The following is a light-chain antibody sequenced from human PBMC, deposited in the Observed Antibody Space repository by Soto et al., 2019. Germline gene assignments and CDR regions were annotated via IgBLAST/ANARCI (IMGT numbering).Light chain of an antibody. CDR1: QTISSW. V-gene: IGKV1-5*03. J-gene: IGKJ1*01. CDR3: QQYNSFSWT. Sequence: DIQMTQSPSTLSASVGDRVTITCRASQTISSWLAWYQQKPGKAPKLLIYKASILEIGVPSRFSGSGSGTEFTLTISSLQPDDFATYSCQQYNSFSWTFGPGTKVEIK. CDR2: KAS.